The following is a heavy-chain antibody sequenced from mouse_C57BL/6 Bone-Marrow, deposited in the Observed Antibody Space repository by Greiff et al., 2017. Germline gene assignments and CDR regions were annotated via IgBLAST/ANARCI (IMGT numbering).Heavy chain of an antibody. CDR3: AWDYGSSQGYFDV. J-gene: IGHJ1*03. D-gene: IGHD1-1*01. CDR1: GYTFTSYW. CDR2: IDPDSGGT. Sequence: QVQLQQPGAELVKPGASVKLSCKASGYTFTSYWMHWVKQRPGRGLEWIGRIDPDSGGTKYSEKFKSKATLTVDKPSSTAYMQLSSLTSEDSAVYDCAWDYGSSQGYFDVWGTGTTVTVSS. V-gene: IGHV1-72*01.